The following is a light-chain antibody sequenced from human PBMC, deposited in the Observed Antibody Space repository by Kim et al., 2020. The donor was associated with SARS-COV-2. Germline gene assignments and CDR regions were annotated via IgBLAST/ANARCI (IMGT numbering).Light chain of an antibody. CDR3: NSRDSSGNV. CDR2: GKN. V-gene: IGLV3-19*01. Sequence: SSELTQDPAVSVALGQTVRITCQGDSLRSYYASWYQQKPGQAPVLVIYGKNNRPSGIPDRFSGSSSGNTASLTLTGAQAEDEADYYCNSRDSSGNVFGTG. CDR1: SLRSYY. J-gene: IGLJ1*01.